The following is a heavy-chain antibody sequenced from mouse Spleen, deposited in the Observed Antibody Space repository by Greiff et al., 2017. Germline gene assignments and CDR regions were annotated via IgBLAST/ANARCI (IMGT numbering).Heavy chain of an antibody. CDR3: ARERNWDYDY. CDR1: GFTFSSYA. D-gene: IGHD4-1*01. Sequence: EVKLVESGGGLVKRGGSLKLSCAASGFTFSSYAMSWVRQTPEKRLEWVATISSGGDNTYYPDSVKGRFTISRDIAKNTLYLQMSSLKSEDTAMYYCARERNWDYDYWGQGTTLTVSS. CDR2: ISSGGDNT. V-gene: IGHV5-9*04. J-gene: IGHJ2*01.